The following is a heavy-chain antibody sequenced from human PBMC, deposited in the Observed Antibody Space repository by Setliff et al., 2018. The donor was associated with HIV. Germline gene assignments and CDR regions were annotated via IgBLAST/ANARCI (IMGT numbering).Heavy chain of an antibody. V-gene: IGHV3-7*01. CDR1: GFTFTSYW. J-gene: IGHJ6*02. CDR2: INQDGSEK. CDR3: TRKLAPGHGMDV. Sequence: GGSLRLSCAASGFTFTSYWMIWVRQAPGKGLEWVANINQDGSEKNYVDSVKGLFTISRDNAKNSLYLQMDSLRVEDTTVYYCTRKLAPGHGMDVWGQGTTVTVSS. D-gene: IGHD3-3*02.